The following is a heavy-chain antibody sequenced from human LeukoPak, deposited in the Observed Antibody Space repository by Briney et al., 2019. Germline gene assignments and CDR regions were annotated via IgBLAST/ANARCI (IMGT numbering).Heavy chain of an antibody. J-gene: IGHJ4*02. D-gene: IGHD3-22*01. CDR3: ARDGGYHSSGPFDY. V-gene: IGHV3-33*01. CDR2: IWYDGSDE. Sequence: GGSLRLSCAASGFTFSSHGMHWVRQAPGKGLEWVSIIWYDGSDEYYADSVKGQFTISRDNSKNTLYLQMNSLRAEDTAVYYCARDGGYHSSGPFDYWGQGTLVTVSS. CDR1: GFTFSSHG.